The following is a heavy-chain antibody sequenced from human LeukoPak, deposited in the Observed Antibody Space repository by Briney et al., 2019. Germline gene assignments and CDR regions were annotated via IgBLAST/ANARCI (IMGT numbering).Heavy chain of an antibody. Sequence: PSETLSLTCTVSGGSISSSGYYWGWIRQPPGKGLEWIASIYYSGSTYYNPSLKSRVTITVDTSKNQLSLKLSSLTAADTAVYYCARHEYSGSYYGLSWFDPWGQGTLVTVSS. V-gene: IGHV4-39*01. D-gene: IGHD1-26*01. CDR2: IYYSGST. CDR3: ARHEYSGSYYGLSWFDP. J-gene: IGHJ5*02. CDR1: GGSISSSGYY.